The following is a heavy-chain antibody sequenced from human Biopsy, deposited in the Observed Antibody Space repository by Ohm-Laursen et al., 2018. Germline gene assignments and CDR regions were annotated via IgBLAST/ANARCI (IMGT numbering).Heavy chain of an antibody. J-gene: IGHJ4*02. Sequence: VKISCKASGGPFSSYAVTWVRQAPGQGLEWMGGIIGMFGTADYAQKFQGRVTITADDTTSTAYMELSSMRSEDTAIYYCATNHYCYDSSPLEYWGQGTLVTVSS. CDR3: ATNHYCYDSSPLEY. CDR2: IIGMFGTA. V-gene: IGHV1-69*13. CDR1: GGPFSSYA. D-gene: IGHD3-22*01.